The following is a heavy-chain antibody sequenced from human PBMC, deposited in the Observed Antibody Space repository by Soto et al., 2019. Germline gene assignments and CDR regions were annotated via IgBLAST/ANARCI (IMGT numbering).Heavy chain of an antibody. CDR3: ARLVYDTRLDYLYFDF. CDR1: GVSISSGNW. D-gene: IGHD3-16*01. J-gene: IGHJ4*02. V-gene: IGHV4-4*02. Sequence: LSLTCTVSGVSISSGNWWTWVRQSPRKGLEYIGEIFHDGTANYFPSFERRVAMSVDKSKNQFSLKLTSVTAADAAIYYCARLVYDTRLDYLYFDFWGQGAQVTVSS. CDR2: IFHDGTA.